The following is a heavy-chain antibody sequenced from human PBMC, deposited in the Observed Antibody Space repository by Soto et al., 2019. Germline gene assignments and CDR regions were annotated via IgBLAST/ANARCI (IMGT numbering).Heavy chain of an antibody. CDR1: GGSISSYY. CDR2: IYYSGST. J-gene: IGHJ4*02. Sequence: SETLSLTCTVSGGSISSYYWSWIRQPPGKGLEWIGYIYYSGSTNYNPSLKSRVTISVDTSKNQFSLKLSSVTAADTAVYYCARLPDYWGQGTLVTVSS. CDR3: ARLPDY. V-gene: IGHV4-59*08.